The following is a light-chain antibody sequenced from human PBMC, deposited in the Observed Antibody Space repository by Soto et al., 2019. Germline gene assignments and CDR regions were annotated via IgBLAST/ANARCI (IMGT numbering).Light chain of an antibody. CDR1: SSNVGNNY. CDR3: GTWDSSLTAYV. V-gene: IGLV1-51*02. Sequence: QAVLTQPPSVSAAPGQKVTISFSGSSSNVGNNYVSWYQQLPGTALHLLIYEDNKRPSGIPDRFSGSKSGTSATLGITGLQTGDEADYYCGTWDSSLTAYVFGSGTKVTVL. CDR2: EDN. J-gene: IGLJ1*01.